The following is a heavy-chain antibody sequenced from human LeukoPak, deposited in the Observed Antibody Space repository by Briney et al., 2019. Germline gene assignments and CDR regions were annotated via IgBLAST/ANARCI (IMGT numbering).Heavy chain of an antibody. CDR2: INPNNGGT. CDR1: GYTFTGHY. Sequence: GASVKVSCKTSGYTFTGHYIHWIRQAPGQGLEWMGWINPNNGGTHYAQNFQARVTMTRDTSISTAYMELDSLTSDDTAIYYCARMTTPTDYWGQGTLVTVSS. J-gene: IGHJ4*02. D-gene: IGHD4-17*01. V-gene: IGHV1-2*02. CDR3: ARMTTPTDY.